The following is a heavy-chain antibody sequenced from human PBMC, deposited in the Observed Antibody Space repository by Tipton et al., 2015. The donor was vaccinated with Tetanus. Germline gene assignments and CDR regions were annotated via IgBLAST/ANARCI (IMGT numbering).Heavy chain of an antibody. D-gene: IGHD3-10*01. CDR2: IYSGGST. CDR3: ARDMYYGSGCLETGAFDV. CDR1: GFTVSSNY. V-gene: IGHV3-53*01. Sequence: SLRLSCAASGFTVSSNYMSWVRQAPGKGLEWVSVIYSGGSTYYADSVKGRFTISRDNSKNTLYLQMNSLRAEATAVYYCARDMYYGSGCLETGAFDVWGQGPLVTVPS. J-gene: IGHJ3*01.